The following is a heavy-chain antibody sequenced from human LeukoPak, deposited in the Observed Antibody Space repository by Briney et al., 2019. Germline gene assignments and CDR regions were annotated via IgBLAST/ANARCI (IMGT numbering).Heavy chain of an antibody. D-gene: IGHD3-16*01. Sequence: GESLKISCKTSGYIFSDWWIAWVRQMPGKGLEWMGIIFPGDSNIIYSPSFQGQVTMSVDKSLSTAFLQWSSLKASDTAMYYCATLNGPRVTYYFDYWGQGTLVTASS. CDR2: IFPGDSNI. CDR3: ATLNGPRVTYYFDY. V-gene: IGHV5-51*01. J-gene: IGHJ4*02. CDR1: GYIFSDWW.